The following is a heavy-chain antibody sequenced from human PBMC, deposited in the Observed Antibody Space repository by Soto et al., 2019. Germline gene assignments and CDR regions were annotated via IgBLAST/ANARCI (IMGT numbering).Heavy chain of an antibody. CDR3: ARRASYYFDY. Sequence: QLQLQESGPGLVKPSETLSLTCTVSGGSISSSSYYWGWIRQPPGKGLEWIGSIYYSGSTYHNPSLKSRVTISVDTSKNQFSLKLSSVTAADTAVYYCARRASYYFDYWGQGTLVTVSS. CDR2: IYYSGST. CDR1: GGSISSSSYY. J-gene: IGHJ4*02. V-gene: IGHV4-39*01. D-gene: IGHD3-16*02.